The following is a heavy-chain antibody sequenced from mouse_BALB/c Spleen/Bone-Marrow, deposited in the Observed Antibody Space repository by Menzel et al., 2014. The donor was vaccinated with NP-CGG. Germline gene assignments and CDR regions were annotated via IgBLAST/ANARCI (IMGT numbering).Heavy chain of an antibody. CDR3: ATIYYGNSYAMDY. J-gene: IGHJ4*01. V-gene: IGHV5-15*02. CDR2: ISNLAYSI. Sequence: EVKLVESGGGLVQPGGSRKLSCAASGFTFSDYGMAWVRQAPGKGPEWVAFISNLAYSIYYADTVTGRFTISRENAKNTLYLEMSSLRSEDTAMYYCATIYYGNSYAMDYWGQGTSVTVSP. CDR1: GFTFSDYG. D-gene: IGHD2-1*01.